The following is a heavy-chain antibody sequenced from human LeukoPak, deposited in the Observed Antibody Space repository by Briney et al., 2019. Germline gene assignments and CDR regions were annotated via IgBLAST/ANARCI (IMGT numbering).Heavy chain of an antibody. CDR2: ISAYNGNT. J-gene: IGHJ4*02. CDR1: GYTFTSYG. Sequence: ASVKVSCKASGYTFTSYGISWVRQAPGQGLEWMGWISAYNGNTNYAQKLQGRVTMTTDTSTSTAYMELRSLRSDDTAVYYCAIDPFPITMVRGVIGVMDYWGQGTLVTVSS. V-gene: IGHV1-18*01. D-gene: IGHD3-10*01. CDR3: AIDPFPITMVRGVIGVMDY.